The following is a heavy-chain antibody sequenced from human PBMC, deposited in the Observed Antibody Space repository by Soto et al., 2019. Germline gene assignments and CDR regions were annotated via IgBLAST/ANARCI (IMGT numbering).Heavy chain of an antibody. Sequence: GASVKVSCKASGYTFTSYYMHWVRQAPGQGLEWMGIINPSGGSTSYAQKFQGRVTMTRDTSTGTVYMELSSLRSEDTAVYYCARAQGIIVVVVAATPGPPGALDYWGQGTLVTVSS. CDR3: ARAQGIIVVVVAATPGPPGALDY. V-gene: IGHV1-46*01. D-gene: IGHD2-15*01. J-gene: IGHJ4*02. CDR1: GYTFTSYY. CDR2: INPSGGST.